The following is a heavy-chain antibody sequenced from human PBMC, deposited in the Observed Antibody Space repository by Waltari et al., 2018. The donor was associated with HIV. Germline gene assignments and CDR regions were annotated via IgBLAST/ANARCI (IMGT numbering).Heavy chain of an antibody. J-gene: IGHJ5*02. V-gene: IGHV1-2*02. CDR3: ARAAAGGNWFDP. CDR1: GYHFTGYY. D-gene: IGHD1-26*01. Sequence: QVQLVQSGAEVQKPGASVKVSCKSSGYHFTGYYMHWVTQAPGQGLEWMGWINPNSGGTNYAQKFQGRVTMTRDTSISTAYMELSRLRSDDTAVYYCARAAAGGNWFDPWGQGTLVTVSS. CDR2: INPNSGGT.